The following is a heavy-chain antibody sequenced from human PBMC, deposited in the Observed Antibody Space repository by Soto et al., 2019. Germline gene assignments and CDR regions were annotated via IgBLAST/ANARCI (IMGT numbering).Heavy chain of an antibody. CDR1: GVSITSYY. CDR2: INTDGLS. D-gene: IGHD2-15*01. Sequence: SETLSLTCSVSGVSITSYYWSWIRQSAGGGLEWMGRINTDGLSTYSPSFKSRLTMSLDTSKNQVSLRLISVTAADTAVYFCARVPVAVAATEDYYGLDVWGQGTTVTVSS. CDR3: ARVPVAVAATEDYYGLDV. V-gene: IGHV4-4*07. J-gene: IGHJ6*02.